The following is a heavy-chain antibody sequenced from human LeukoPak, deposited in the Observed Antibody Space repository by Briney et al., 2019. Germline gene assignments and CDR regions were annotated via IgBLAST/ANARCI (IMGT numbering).Heavy chain of an antibody. V-gene: IGHV3-66*01. D-gene: IGHD3-10*01. CDR3: ATIRFGDLTY. J-gene: IGHJ4*02. CDR1: GFTFSSYA. CDR2: LYHGGST. Sequence: GGSLRLSCAASGFTFSSYAMSWVRQAPGKGLEWVSILYHGGSTYYADSVKGRFSISRDTYKNTLYLQMNRLRVGDTAVYYCATIRFGDLTYWGQGTLVNVSS.